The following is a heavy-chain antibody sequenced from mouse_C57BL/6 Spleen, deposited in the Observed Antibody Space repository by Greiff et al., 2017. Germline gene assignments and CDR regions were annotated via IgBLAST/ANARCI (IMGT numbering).Heavy chain of an antibody. J-gene: IGHJ2*01. V-gene: IGHV1-59*01. CDR3: ARSGGYYFDY. CDR2: IDPSDSYT. Sequence: QVQLQQPGAELVKPGTSVKLSCKASGYTFTSYWMHWVKQRPGQGLEWIGVIDPSDSYTNYNQKFKGKATWTVDTSSSSAYMQLSSLTAEDSSVYYCARSGGYYFDYWGQGTTLTVSS. CDR1: GYTFTSYW. D-gene: IGHD1-1*02.